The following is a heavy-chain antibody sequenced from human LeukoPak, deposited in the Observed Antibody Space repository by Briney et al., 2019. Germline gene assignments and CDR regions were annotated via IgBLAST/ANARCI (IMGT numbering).Heavy chain of an antibody. D-gene: IGHD7-27*01. J-gene: IGHJ4*02. CDR3: ARTSNWAFDY. CDR2: TKFRSKWYH. CDR1: GDSVSSNSAA. Sequence: SQTLSLTCAISGDSVSSNSAAWNWIRQSPSRGLEWLGRTKFRSKWYHDYAVSVKSRLTVNPDTSTNQFSLQLNSVTPDDTAVYYCARTSNWAFDYWGQGTLVTVSS. V-gene: IGHV6-1*01.